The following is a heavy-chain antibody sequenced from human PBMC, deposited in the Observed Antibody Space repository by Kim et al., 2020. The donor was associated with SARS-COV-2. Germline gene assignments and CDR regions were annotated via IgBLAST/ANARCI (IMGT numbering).Heavy chain of an antibody. Sequence: SETLSLTCTVSGGSISSYYWSWIRQPPGKGLEWIGYIYYSGSTNYNPSLKSRVTISVDTSKNQFSLKLSSVTAADTAVYYCARVLGGFKSYSSSWYGAFDIWGQGTMVTVSS. D-gene: IGHD6-13*01. CDR3: ARVLGGFKSYSSSWYGAFDI. V-gene: IGHV4-59*01. J-gene: IGHJ3*02. CDR1: GGSISSYY. CDR2: IYYSGST.